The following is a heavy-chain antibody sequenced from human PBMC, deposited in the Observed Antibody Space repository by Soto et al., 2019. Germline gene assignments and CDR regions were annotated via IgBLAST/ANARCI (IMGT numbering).Heavy chain of an antibody. CDR3: ARRWTTGEIDY. Sequence: QVQLVQSGGEVKKPGASVKVSCKASGYIFNSFGISWVRQAPGQGLEWMGWISAYTGNTKYAQNFQGRVTMTTDTSTSTAYMELRSPRSDDTALYYCARRWTTGEIDYWGQGTLVTVSS. J-gene: IGHJ4*02. CDR1: GYIFNSFG. D-gene: IGHD4-17*01. V-gene: IGHV1-18*01. CDR2: ISAYTGNT.